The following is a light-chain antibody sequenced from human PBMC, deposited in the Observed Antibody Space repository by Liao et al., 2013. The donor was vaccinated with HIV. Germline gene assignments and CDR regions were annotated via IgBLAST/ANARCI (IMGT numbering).Light chain of an antibody. J-gene: IGLJ3*02. CDR1: RLGDKY. V-gene: IGLV3-1*01. CDR3: QVWDSSGDHWV. Sequence: SYAVTQPPSVSVSPGQTASITCSGDRLGDKYACWYQQKPGQSPVLVIYQDTKRPSGIPERFSGSNSGNTATLTISRVEAGDEADYYCQVWDSSGDHWVFGGGTELTVL. CDR2: QDT.